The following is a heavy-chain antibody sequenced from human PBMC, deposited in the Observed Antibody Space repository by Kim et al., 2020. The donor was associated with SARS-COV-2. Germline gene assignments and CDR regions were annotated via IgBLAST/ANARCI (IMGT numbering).Heavy chain of an antibody. Sequence: SVKGRFTISRGNAKNSLYLQMNSLRAEDTAVYYCARGGNTGRQWLDGIDYWGQGTLVTVSS. CDR3: ARGGNTGRQWLDGIDY. V-gene: IGHV3-21*01. J-gene: IGHJ4*02. D-gene: IGHD6-19*01.